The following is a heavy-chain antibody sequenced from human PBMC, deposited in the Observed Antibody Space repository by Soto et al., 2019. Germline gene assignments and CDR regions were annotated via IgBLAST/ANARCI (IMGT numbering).Heavy chain of an antibody. V-gene: IGHV3-7*01. CDR3: VSPKSDLNGEDWVFDS. CDR1: GFTFSRYW. J-gene: IGHJ4*02. D-gene: IGHD3-10*01. Sequence: PGGSLRLSCSASGFTFSRYWMTWVRQAPGKGLEWVANIKPDGSEKKYVDSVEGRFTISRDNARNTLFLQMNSLRGEDTAVYFCVSPKSDLNGEDWVFDSWGQGTLVTVSS. CDR2: IKPDGSEK.